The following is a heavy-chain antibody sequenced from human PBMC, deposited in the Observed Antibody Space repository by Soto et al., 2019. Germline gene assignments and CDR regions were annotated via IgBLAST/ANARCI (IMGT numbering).Heavy chain of an antibody. J-gene: IGHJ6*03. CDR1: GFTFSNAW. D-gene: IGHD5-12*01. Sequence: GGSLRLSCAASGFTFSNAWMSWVRQAPGKGLEWVGRIKSKTDGGTTDYAAPVKGRFTISRDDSKNTLYLQMNSLKTEDTAVYCCTTDPPPSYIVATPMDVWGKGTTVTVSS. CDR3: TTDPPPSYIVATPMDV. CDR2: IKSKTDGGTT. V-gene: IGHV3-15*01.